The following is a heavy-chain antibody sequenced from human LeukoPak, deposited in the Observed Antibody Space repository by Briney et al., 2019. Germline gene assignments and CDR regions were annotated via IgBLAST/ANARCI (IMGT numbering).Heavy chain of an antibody. Sequence: SETLSLTCTVSGGSISSYYWSWILQPPGKGLEWIGYIYYSGSTNYNPSLKSRVTISVDTSKNQFSLKLSSVTAADTAVYYCARASSSWYWFDPWGQGTLVTVSS. D-gene: IGHD6-13*01. CDR3: ARASSSWYWFDP. V-gene: IGHV4-59*01. CDR1: GGSISSYY. J-gene: IGHJ5*02. CDR2: IYYSGST.